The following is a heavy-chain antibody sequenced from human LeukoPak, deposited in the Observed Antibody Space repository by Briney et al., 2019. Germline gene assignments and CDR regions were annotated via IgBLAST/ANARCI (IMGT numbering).Heavy chain of an antibody. J-gene: IGHJ5*02. CDR3: ARTVVYGDYEPNWFDP. CDR1: GYSFTSYW. CDR2: IYPGDSDT. D-gene: IGHD4-17*01. V-gene: IGHV5-51*01. Sequence: GESLKISCKGSGYSFTSYWIGWVRQMPGKGLEWMGIIYPGDSDTRRSPSFQGQVTISADKSISTAYLQWSSLKASDTAMYYCARTVVYGDYEPNWFDPWGQGTLVTVSS.